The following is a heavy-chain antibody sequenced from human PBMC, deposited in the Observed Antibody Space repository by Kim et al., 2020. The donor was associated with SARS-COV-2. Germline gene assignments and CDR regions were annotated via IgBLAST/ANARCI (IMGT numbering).Heavy chain of an antibody. Sequence: SETLSLTCTVSGGSISSSSYYWGWIRQPPGKGLEWIGCIYYSGSTYYNPSLKSRVTISVDTSKNQFSLKLSSVTAADTYVYYCARHLRGAMLVVVITALYDFGYWGQGTLVTVSS. J-gene: IGHJ4*02. V-gene: IGHV4-39*01. D-gene: IGHD3-22*01. CDR3: ARHLRGAMLVVVITALYDFGY. CDR1: GGSISSSSYY. CDR2: IYYSGST.